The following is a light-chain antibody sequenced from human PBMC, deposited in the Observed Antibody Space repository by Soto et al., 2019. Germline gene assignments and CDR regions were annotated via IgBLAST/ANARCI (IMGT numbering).Light chain of an antibody. CDR2: LGS. CDR3: VHPLESRT. V-gene: IGKV2-28*01. Sequence: VTTQSPLSLPVTPGEPASISCRSSQSLLHSNGYNYLDWYLQKPGQSPQLLIYLGSNRASGVPERFSGSREGTNFTLKLSRVVADDVGVYYCVHPLESRTCGQGTK. J-gene: IGKJ1*01. CDR1: QSLLHSNGYNY.